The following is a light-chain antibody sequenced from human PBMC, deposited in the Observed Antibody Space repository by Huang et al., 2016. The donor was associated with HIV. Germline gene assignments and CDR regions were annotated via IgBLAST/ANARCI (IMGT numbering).Light chain of an antibody. J-gene: IGKJ1*01. CDR1: QTISSY. Sequence: DIQMTQSPSSLSASVGDRVTITCRASQTISSYLNWYQQKPLKAPKRLIYAASTLQSGVPSRFSGHGSGTEYILTINSLQPEDSATYFCQQSYNIVRTFGQGTKVEVK. CDR3: QQSYNIVRT. V-gene: IGKV1-39*01. CDR2: AAS.